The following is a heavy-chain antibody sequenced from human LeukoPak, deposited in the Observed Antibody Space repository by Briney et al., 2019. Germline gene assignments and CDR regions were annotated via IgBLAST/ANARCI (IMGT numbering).Heavy chain of an antibody. CDR2: IYYSGST. V-gene: IGHV4-31*03. CDR1: GGSISSGGYY. CDR3: ASGSDNSYYYYGMDV. J-gene: IGHJ6*02. D-gene: IGHD4-23*01. Sequence: SETLSLTCTVSGGSISSGGYYWSWIRQHPGKGLEWIGYIYYSGSTYYNPSLKGRVTISVDTSKNQFSLKLSSVTAADTAVYYCASGSDNSYYYYGMDVWGQGTTVTVSS.